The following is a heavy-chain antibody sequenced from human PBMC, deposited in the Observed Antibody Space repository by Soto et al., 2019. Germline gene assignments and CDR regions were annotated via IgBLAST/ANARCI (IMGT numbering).Heavy chain of an antibody. CDR2: IYHTGST. Sequence: LSLTCAVSRGSISSGGYSWSWIRQPPGKGLEWIGFIYHTGSTYYNPSLESRVTISVDRSKNQLYLRLSSVTAADTAVYYCARDNTGSLDSWGQGTLVTVSS. V-gene: IGHV4-30-2*01. D-gene: IGHD3-10*01. CDR1: RGSISSGGYS. J-gene: IGHJ5*01. CDR3: ARDNTGSLDS.